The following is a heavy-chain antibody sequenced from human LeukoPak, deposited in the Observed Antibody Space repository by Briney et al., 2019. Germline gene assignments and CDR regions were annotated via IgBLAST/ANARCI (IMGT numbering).Heavy chain of an antibody. D-gene: IGHD6-6*01. V-gene: IGHV4-59*08. CDR2: IYSSGST. CDR1: GVSISAYY. CDR3: ARHSSSSRGWFDP. Sequence: KPSETLPLTCTVSGVSISAYYWSWIRQPPGKGLDWIGYIYSSGSTNYNPSLKSRVFISVDTSKNKFSLNLTSLTAPDTAMHYCARHSSSSRGWFDPWGQGILVTASS. J-gene: IGHJ5*02.